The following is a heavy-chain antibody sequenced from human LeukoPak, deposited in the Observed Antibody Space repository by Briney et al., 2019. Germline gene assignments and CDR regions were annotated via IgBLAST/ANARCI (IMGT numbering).Heavy chain of an antibody. D-gene: IGHD6-19*01. V-gene: IGHV4-4*02. CDR3: ARLDSRGWYALDY. CDR2: IYHSGSA. Sequence: PSGTLSLICGVSGGSFIDHNWWSWFRQAPEKGLEWLGEIYHSGSANYNPSLKSRVTLSLDKSKNQFSLKLSSVTAADTAVYYCARLDSRGWYALDYWGQGTLVTVSS. J-gene: IGHJ4*02. CDR1: GGSFIDHNW.